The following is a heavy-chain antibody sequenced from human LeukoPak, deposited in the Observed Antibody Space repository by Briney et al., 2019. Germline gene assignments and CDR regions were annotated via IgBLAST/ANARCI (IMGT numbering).Heavy chain of an antibody. CDR1: GFTFSGSA. J-gene: IGHJ5*02. Sequence: GGSLRLSCAASGFTFSGSAMHWVRQAPGKGLEWVSGISWNSGSIGYADSVKGRFTISRDNAKNSLYLQMNSLRAEDTALYYCAKAAVDHYDSSGYFSWGQGTLVTVSS. D-gene: IGHD3-22*01. CDR2: ISWNSGSI. CDR3: AKAAVDHYDSSGYFS. V-gene: IGHV3-9*01.